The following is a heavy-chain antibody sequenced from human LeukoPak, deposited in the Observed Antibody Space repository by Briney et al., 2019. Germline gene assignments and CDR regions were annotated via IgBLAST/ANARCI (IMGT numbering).Heavy chain of an antibody. CDR3: ARGAWFGDQTGTYYYYYGMDV. D-gene: IGHD3-10*01. J-gene: IGHJ6*02. CDR2: MNPNSGNT. V-gene: IGHV1-8*01. Sequence: ASVKVSCKASGYTFTSYDINWVRQATGQGLEWMGWMNPNSGNTGYAQKFQGRVTMTRNTSISTAYMELSSLRSEDTAVYYCARGAWFGDQTGTYYYYYGMDVWGQGTTDTVSS. CDR1: GYTFTSYD.